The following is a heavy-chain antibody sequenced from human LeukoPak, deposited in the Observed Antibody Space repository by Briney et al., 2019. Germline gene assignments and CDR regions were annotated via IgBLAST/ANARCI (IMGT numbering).Heavy chain of an antibody. J-gene: IGHJ2*01. CDR2: IYYSGST. CDR1: GGSIISYY. CDR3: ARVWAAGYWYFDL. V-gene: IGHV4-59*01. Sequence: SETLSLTCTVSGGSIISYYWSWIRQPPGKGLEWIGYIYYSGSTKNNPSLKSRVTISVDTSKNQFSLKLSSVTAADTAVYYCARVWAAGYWYFDLWGRGTLVTVSS. D-gene: IGHD6-13*01.